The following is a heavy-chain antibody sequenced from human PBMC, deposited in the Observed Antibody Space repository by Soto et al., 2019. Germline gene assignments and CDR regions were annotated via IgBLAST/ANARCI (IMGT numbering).Heavy chain of an antibody. Sequence: PVESLKISCKGSGYSFTSYWIGWVRQMPGKGLEWMGIIYPGDSDTRYSPSFQGQVTISADKSISTAYLQWSSLKASDTAMYYCAGNRNKYSSGWYGGGFDPWGQGTLVTVSS. CDR3: AGNRNKYSSGWYGGGFDP. V-gene: IGHV5-51*01. CDR2: IYPGDSDT. D-gene: IGHD6-19*01. J-gene: IGHJ5*02. CDR1: GYSFTSYW.